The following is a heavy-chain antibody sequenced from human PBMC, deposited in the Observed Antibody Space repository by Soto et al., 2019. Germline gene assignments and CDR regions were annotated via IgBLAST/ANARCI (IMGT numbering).Heavy chain of an antibody. J-gene: IGHJ4*02. Sequence: QVQLVESGGGVVQPGKSLRLSCSVSGFTLNTYSMHWVRQAPGKGLEWVAVVSFDGVNKHYRDSVKGRFTISRDIAKNMLYLQMTSLRLEDTALYYCARDPVLIEAAGNYFDYWGQGTLVTVSS. CDR3: ARDPVLIEAAGNYFDY. V-gene: IGHV3-30*10. CDR1: GFTLNTYS. D-gene: IGHD6-13*01. CDR2: VSFDGVNK.